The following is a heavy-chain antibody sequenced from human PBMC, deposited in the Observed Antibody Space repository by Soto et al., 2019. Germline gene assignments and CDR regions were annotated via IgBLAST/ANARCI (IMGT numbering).Heavy chain of an antibody. D-gene: IGHD3-10*01. CDR3: ARXGVGYYYGSGSYSWFDP. J-gene: IGHJ5*02. CDR2: IYHSGST. Sequence: ETLSLTCAVSGGSISRSNWWSWVRQPPGKGLEWIGEIYHSGSTNYNPSLKSRVTISVDKSKNQFSLKLSSVTAADTAVYYCARXGVGYYYGSGSYSWFDPWGQGTLVTVSS. V-gene: IGHV4-4*02. CDR1: GGSISRSNW.